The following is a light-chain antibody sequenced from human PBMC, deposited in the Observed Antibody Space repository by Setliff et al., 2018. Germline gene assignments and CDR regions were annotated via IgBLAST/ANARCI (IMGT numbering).Light chain of an antibody. J-gene: IGLJ1*01. Sequence: SVLSQPPSASGTPGQRVTISCSGSSSNIGSNPVNWYQHLPGTAPKLVVYSNNQRPSGVPDRFSGSKSGASASLAIGGLRSEDEGDYYCAAWDDSLNGYVFATGTKVTVL. V-gene: IGLV1-44*01. CDR2: SNN. CDR3: AAWDDSLNGYV. CDR1: SSNIGSNP.